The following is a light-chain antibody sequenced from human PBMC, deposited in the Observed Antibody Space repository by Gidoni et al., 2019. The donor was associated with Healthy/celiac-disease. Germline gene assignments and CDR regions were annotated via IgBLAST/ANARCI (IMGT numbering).Light chain of an antibody. J-gene: IGKJ2*01. CDR3: QQYGSSPNT. CDR2: GAS. CDR1: QSVSSSY. Sequence: EIVLTQSPGTLSLSPGERATLSCRASQSVSSSYLAWYQQKPGQAPRLLIYGASSRATGIPDRFSGSGSGTDFTLLISRLEPEDFAVYYCQQYGSSPNTFXQXTKLEIK. V-gene: IGKV3-20*01.